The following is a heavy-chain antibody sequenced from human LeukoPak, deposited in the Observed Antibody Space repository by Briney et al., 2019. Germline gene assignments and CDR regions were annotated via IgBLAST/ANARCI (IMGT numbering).Heavy chain of an antibody. CDR1: GYTFTDYY. J-gene: IGHJ4*02. Sequence: ASVKISCKVSGYTFTDYYMHWAQQAPGKGLEWMGLVDPEDGETIYAEKFQGRVTITADTSTDTAYMELSSLRSEDTAVYYCATVPFWSGYYGPRDYWGQGTLVTVSS. CDR2: VDPEDGET. D-gene: IGHD3-3*01. CDR3: ATVPFWSGYYGPRDY. V-gene: IGHV1-69-2*01.